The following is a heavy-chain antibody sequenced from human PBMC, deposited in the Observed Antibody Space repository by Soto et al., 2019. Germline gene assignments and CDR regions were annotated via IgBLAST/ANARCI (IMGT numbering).Heavy chain of an antibody. CDR1: GGSISSSSYY. CDR2: IYYSGST. J-gene: IGHJ4*02. V-gene: IGHV4-39*01. D-gene: IGHD5-12*01. Sequence: TSETLSLTCTVSGGSISSSSYYWGWIRQPPGKGLEWIGSIYYSGSTYYNPSLKSRVTISVDTSKNQFSLKLSSVTAADTAVYYCARRGSGYATPVDYWGQGTLVTVSS. CDR3: ARRGSGYATPVDY.